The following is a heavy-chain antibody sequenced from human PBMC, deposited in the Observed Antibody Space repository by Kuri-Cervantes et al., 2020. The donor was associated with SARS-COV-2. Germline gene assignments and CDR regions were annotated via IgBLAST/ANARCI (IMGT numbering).Heavy chain of an antibody. Sequence: GGSLRLSCKGSGYSFTSYWIGWVRQMPGKGLEWMGIIYPGDSDTRYSPSFQGQVTISADKSISTAYLQWSSLKASDTAMYYCARSAGIQLWLPDYWGQGTLVTVSS. CDR3: ARSAGIQLWLPDY. CDR1: GYSFTSYW. J-gene: IGHJ4*02. CDR2: IYPGDSDT. D-gene: IGHD5-18*01. V-gene: IGHV5-51*01.